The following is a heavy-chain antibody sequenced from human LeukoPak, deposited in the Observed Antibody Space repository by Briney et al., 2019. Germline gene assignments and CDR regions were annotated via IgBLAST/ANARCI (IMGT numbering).Heavy chain of an antibody. Sequence: GGSLRLSCAASGFTFSSYAMSWVRQAPGKGLEWVSAVSGSGGNTYYADSVKGRFTMSRDNSKNTLYLQMNSLRAEDTAVYFCAKTVSGSHSYQGGDYWGQGTLVTVST. CDR3: AKTVSGSHSYQGGDY. D-gene: IGHD3-16*02. CDR2: VSGSGGNT. V-gene: IGHV3-23*01. J-gene: IGHJ4*02. CDR1: GFTFSSYA.